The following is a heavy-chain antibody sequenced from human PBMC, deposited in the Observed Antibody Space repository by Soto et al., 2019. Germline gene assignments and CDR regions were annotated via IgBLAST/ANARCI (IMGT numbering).Heavy chain of an antibody. V-gene: IGHV4-4*07. CDR2: IYTSGST. CDR1: GGSISSYY. J-gene: IGHJ4*02. D-gene: IGHD3-22*01. CDR3: ARDESHYYDSSGYYDY. Sequence: SETLSLTCTVSGGSISSYYWSWIRQPAGKGLEWIGRIYTSGSTNYNPSLKSRVTMSVDTSKNQFSLKLSSVTAADTAVYYCARDESHYYDSSGYYDYWGQGTLVTVSS.